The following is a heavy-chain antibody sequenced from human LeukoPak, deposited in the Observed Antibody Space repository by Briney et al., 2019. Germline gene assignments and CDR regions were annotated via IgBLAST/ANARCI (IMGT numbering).Heavy chain of an antibody. CDR2: IYSGGST. J-gene: IGHJ4*02. Sequence: GGSLRLSCAASGFTVSSNYMSWVRQAPGKGLEWVSVIYSGGSTYYADSVKGRFTISRDNSKNTPYLQMNSLRAEDTAVYYCARESVAAADSWGQGTLVTVSS. CDR1: GFTVSSNY. CDR3: ARESVAAADS. D-gene: IGHD6-13*01. V-gene: IGHV3-66*01.